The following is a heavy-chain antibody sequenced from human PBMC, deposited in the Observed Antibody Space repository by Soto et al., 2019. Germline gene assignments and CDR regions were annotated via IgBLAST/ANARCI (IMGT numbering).Heavy chain of an antibody. J-gene: IGHJ3*02. D-gene: IGHD1-20*01. Sequence: PQEKLSLTYTVSGGSISSYYWSWIRQPPGKGLEWIGYIYYSGSTNYNPSLKSRVTISVDTSKNQFSLKLSSVTAADTAVYYCARAPGYNCNSYAFDILCQCPLVT. V-gene: IGHV4-59*01. CDR3: ARAPGYNCNSYAFDI. CDR1: GGSISSYY. CDR2: IYYSGST.